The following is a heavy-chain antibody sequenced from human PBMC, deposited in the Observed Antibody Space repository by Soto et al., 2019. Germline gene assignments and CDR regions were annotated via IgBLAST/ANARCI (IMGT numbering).Heavy chain of an antibody. J-gene: IGHJ4*02. CDR3: ARDKITGLFDY. D-gene: IGHD2-8*02. CDR2: SNHSGST. Sequence: QVQLQQWGAGLLKPSATLSLTCAADGGSFSGYYWTWIRQPPGTGMEWIGESNHSGSTNYNPSLKSRVTISVDTSKNQFSLKLTSVTAAETAVYYCARDKITGLFDYWGQGTLVTVSS. CDR1: GGSFSGYY. V-gene: IGHV4-34*01.